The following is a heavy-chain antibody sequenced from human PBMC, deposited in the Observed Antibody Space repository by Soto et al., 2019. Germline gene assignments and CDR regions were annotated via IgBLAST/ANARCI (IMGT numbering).Heavy chain of an antibody. CDR1: GGTFSSYA. D-gene: IGHD3-10*01. J-gene: IGHJ4*02. CDR2: IITIFGTA. CDR3: ARDRGAMVPFDY. V-gene: IGHV1-69*01. Sequence: QVQLVQSGAEVKKPGSSVKVSCKASGGTFSSYAISWVRQAPGQGLEWMGGIITIFGTANYAQKFQGRVTITADESASTAYMELSSLSSEDKAVYYCARDRGAMVPFDYWGQGTLVTVSS.